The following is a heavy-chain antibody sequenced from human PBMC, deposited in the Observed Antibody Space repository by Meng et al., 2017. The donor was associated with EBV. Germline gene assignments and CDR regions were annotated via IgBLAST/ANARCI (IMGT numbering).Heavy chain of an antibody. D-gene: IGHD6-19*01. J-gene: IGHJ4*02. CDR3: AKDLRGYSSGWYDY. CDR1: EFTFSCYA. Sequence: VEVVEWGGGLVQPGGSLIHCCSASEFTFSCYAVSWVRQATGKGRECVSSISGSGGSTYYADSVKGRFTISRDNSKNTLYLQMTSLRAEDTAVYYCAKDLRGYSSGWYDYWGQGTLVTVSS. CDR2: ISGSGGST. V-gene: IGHV3-23*04.